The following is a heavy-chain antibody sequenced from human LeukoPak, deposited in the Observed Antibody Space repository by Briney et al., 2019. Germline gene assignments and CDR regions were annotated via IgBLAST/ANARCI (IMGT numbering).Heavy chain of an antibody. Sequence: QPGGSLRLACAASGFTFSSYAMSWVRQAPGKGLEWVSVISGCGGSTYYADSVKGRFTISRDNSKNTLYLQMNSLRAEDTAVYYCAKEYYYDSSAWFDPWGQGTLVTVSS. V-gene: IGHV3-23*01. J-gene: IGHJ5*02. D-gene: IGHD3-22*01. CDR3: AKEYYYDSSAWFDP. CDR1: GFTFSSYA. CDR2: ISGCGGST.